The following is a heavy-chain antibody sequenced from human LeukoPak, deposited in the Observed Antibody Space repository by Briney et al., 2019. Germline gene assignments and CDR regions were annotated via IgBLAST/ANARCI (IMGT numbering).Heavy chain of an antibody. V-gene: IGHV4-38-2*01. CDR1: GYSISSGYY. CDR3: ANIVSND. CDR2: IYHSGST. D-gene: IGHD3-16*02. Sequence: SETLSLTCAVSGYSISSGYYWGWIRQPPGKGLEWIGSIYHSGSTYYNPSLKSRVTISVDTSKNQFSLKLSSVTAADTAVYYCANIVSNDWGQGTLVTVSS. J-gene: IGHJ4*02.